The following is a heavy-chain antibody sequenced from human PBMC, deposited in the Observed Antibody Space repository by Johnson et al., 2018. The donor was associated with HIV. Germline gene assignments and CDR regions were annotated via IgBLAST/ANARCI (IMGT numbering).Heavy chain of an antibody. CDR2: IYSGGST. CDR3: ARPRRRGVDGFDI. D-gene: IGHD1-14*01. V-gene: IGHV3-66*03. CDR1: GFTVSSNY. J-gene: IGHJ3*02. Sequence: VQLVESGGGLIQPGGSLRLSCAASGFTVSSNYMSWVRQAPGKGLEWVSIIYSGGSTFYADSVKGRFTISRDNSKNSLYLQMNSLRAEDTAVYYCARPRRRGVDGFDIWGQGTMVTVSS.